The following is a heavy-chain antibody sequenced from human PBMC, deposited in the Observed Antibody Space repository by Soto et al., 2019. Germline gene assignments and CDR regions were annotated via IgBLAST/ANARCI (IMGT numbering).Heavy chain of an antibody. CDR1: GFTFSSYS. J-gene: IGHJ6*02. CDR3: ARGQSGWYSYYYYGMDV. V-gene: IGHV3-21*01. Sequence: PGGSLRLSCAASGFTFSSYSMNWVRQAPGKGLEWVSSISSSSSYIYYADSVKGRFTISRDNAKNSLYLQMNSLRAEDTAVYYCARGQSGWYSYYYYGMDVWGQGTTVTVSS. D-gene: IGHD6-19*01. CDR2: ISSSSSYI.